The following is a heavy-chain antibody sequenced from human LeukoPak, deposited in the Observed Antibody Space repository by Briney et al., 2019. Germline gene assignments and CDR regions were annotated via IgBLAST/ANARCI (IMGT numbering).Heavy chain of an antibody. CDR2: TGSSGRNI. D-gene: IGHD3-10*01. CDR1: GFTFNDYY. Sequence: PGGSLRLSCEASGFTFNDYYMSWIRQAPGKGLEWVAYTGSSGRNIKYADSVKGRFTISRDNAKNSVQLQMNSLRVEDTALYYCAKVSSGSYYYYWYFDLWGRGTLVTVSS. V-gene: IGHV3-11*01. J-gene: IGHJ2*01. CDR3: AKVSSGSYYYYWYFDL.